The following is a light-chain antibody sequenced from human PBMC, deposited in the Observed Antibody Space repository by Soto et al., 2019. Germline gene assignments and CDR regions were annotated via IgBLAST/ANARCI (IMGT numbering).Light chain of an antibody. V-gene: IGKV1-5*03. CDR1: QTISSW. CDR2: QAS. CDR3: QHYNSYSEA. J-gene: IGKJ1*01. Sequence: DIQMTQSPSTLSGSGGERVTITCRASQTISSWLAWYQQKPGKAPKLLIYQASTLKSGVPSRFSGSGSGTEFTLTISSLQPDDFAAYYCQHYNSYSEAFGQGTKV.